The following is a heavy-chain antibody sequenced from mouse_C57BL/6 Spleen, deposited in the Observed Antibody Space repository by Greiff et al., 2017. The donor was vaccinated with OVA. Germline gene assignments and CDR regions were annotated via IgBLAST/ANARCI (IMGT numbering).Heavy chain of an antibody. Sequence: QVQLQQSGAELVRPGTSVKVSCKASGYAFTNYLIEWVKQRPGQGLEWIGVINPGSGGTNYNEKFKGKATLTADKSSSTAYMQLSSLTSEDSAVYCCARRFGYDMDDWGQGTSVTVSS. CDR2: INPGSGGT. CDR3: ARRFGYDMDD. J-gene: IGHJ4*01. V-gene: IGHV1-54*01. CDR1: GYAFTNYL.